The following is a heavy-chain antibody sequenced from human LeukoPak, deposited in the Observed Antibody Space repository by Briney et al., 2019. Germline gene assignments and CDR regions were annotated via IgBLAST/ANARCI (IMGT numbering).Heavy chain of an antibody. CDR3: VRDFMAMGCTTAYLHY. CDR1: GFTFSDYS. Sequence: SGGSLRLSCAASGFTFSDYSMDWVRQAPGKGLEWVSSISRNSRHVYYGGSVWGRFTISRDDARNSLFLEMNSLRAEDMAVYYCVRDFMAMGCTTAYLHYWGQGTLVTVSS. V-gene: IGHV3-21*01. CDR2: ISRNSRHV. D-gene: IGHD1-1*01. J-gene: IGHJ1*01.